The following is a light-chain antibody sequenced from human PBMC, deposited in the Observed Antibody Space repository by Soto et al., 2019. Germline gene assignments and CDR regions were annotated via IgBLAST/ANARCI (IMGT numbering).Light chain of an antibody. J-gene: IGKJ1*01. V-gene: IGKV1-5*01. CDR3: QQYNSYSWT. Sequence: GDSVTITCRASQSISSWLAWYQQKPGKAPKLLIYDASNLESGVPSRFSGSGSGTEFTLTISSLQPDDFATYYCQQYNSYSWTFGQGTKVDIK. CDR2: DAS. CDR1: QSISSW.